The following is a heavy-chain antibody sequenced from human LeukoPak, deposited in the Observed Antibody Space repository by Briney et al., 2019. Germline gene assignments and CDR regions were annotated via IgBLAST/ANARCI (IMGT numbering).Heavy chain of an antibody. CDR1: GFTFTNYY. D-gene: IGHD2-8*02. J-gene: IGHJ4*02. CDR2: INPSGSST. CDR3: AREESGGYFDY. V-gene: IGHV1-46*01. Sequence: ASVKVSCKASGFTFTNYYMYWVRQAPGQGLEWMGLINPSGSSTNYAQKFRGRVTMTRDTSTTTVYMELSSLRSEDTAVYYCAREESGGYFDYGGQGTLVTVSS.